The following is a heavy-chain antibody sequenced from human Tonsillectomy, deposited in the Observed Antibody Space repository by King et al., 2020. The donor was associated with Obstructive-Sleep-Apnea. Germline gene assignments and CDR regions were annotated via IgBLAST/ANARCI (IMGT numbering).Heavy chain of an antibody. D-gene: IGHD3-9*01. J-gene: IGHJ4*02. Sequence: TLKESGPALVRPTQTLTLTCTFSGFSLTTTGVGVGWIRQPPGKALEWLALIYWDDDKRYSPSLKSRLTITKDTSKNQVDLTMTNLDPVDTATYYCARRPYFDSFDYWGQGSLVTVSS. V-gene: IGHV2-5*02. CDR2: IYWDDDK. CDR3: ARRPYFDSFDY. CDR1: GFSLTTTGVG.